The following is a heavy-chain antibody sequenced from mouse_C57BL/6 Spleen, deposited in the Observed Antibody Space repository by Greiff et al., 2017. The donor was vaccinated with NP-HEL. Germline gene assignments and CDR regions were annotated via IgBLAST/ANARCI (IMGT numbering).Heavy chain of an antibody. J-gene: IGHJ4*01. D-gene: IGHD4-1*01. CDR2: ISSGSSTI. CDR1: GFTFSDYG. Sequence: EVQLQESGGGLVKPGGSLKLSCAASGFTFSDYGMHWVRQAPEKGLEWVAYISSGSSTIYYADTGKGRFTISRDNAKNTLFLQMTSLRSEDTAMYYCAKLTGTGDAMDYWGQGTSVTVSS. V-gene: IGHV5-17*01. CDR3: AKLTGTGDAMDY.